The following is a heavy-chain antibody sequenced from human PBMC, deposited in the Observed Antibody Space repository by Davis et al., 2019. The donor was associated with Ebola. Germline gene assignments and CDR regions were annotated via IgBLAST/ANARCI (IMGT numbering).Heavy chain of an antibody. D-gene: IGHD3-22*01. J-gene: IGHJ3*02. V-gene: IGHV4-59*12. CDR3: ARAYYYDSSGYYAFDI. CDR1: GGSISSYY. CDR2: IYYSGST. Sequence: SETLSLTCTASGGSISSYYWSWIRQSPGKGLEWIGYIYYSGSTNYNPSLTSRVTISVDTSKNQFSLKRSSVTAADTAVYYCARAYYYDSSGYYAFDIWGQGTMVTVSS.